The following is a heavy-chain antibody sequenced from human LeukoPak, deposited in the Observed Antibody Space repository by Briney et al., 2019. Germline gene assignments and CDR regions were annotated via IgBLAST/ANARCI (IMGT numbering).Heavy chain of an antibody. Sequence: GRSLRLSCAASGFTFDDYAMHWVRPAPGKGLEWVSGISWNSGSIGYADSVKGRFTISRDNAKNSLYLQMNSLRAEDTALYYCAKDAVADTSLGYFDLWGRGTLVTVSS. CDR2: ISWNSGSI. V-gene: IGHV3-9*01. CDR1: GFTFDDYA. CDR3: AKDAVADTSLGYFDL. J-gene: IGHJ2*01. D-gene: IGHD6-19*01.